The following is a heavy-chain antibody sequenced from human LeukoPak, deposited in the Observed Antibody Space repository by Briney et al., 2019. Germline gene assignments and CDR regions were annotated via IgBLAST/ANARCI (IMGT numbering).Heavy chain of an antibody. J-gene: IGHJ4*02. D-gene: IGHD4-23*01. V-gene: IGHV3-69-1*01. CDR2: ISSSSYT. CDR1: GFSFSVYS. CDR3: ASYGGFTSATLVDLL. Sequence: PGGSLRLSCAASGFSFSVYSMNWVRQAPGKGLEWVSSISSSSYTDYADSVRGRFTISRDNAKNSLFLQMNSLRAEDTAVYYCASYGGFTSATLVDLLWGQGTLVTVSS.